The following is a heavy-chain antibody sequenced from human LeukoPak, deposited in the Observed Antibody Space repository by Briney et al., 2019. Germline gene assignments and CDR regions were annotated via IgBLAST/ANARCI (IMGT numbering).Heavy chain of an antibody. Sequence: PSGTLSLTCAVSGGSISSSNWWSWVRQPPGKGLEWIGEIYHNGSTNYNPSLKSRVTISVDKSKNQFSLKLSSVTAADTAVYYCARESYDSSGYYYPKLDAFDIWGQGTMVTVSS. D-gene: IGHD3-22*01. J-gene: IGHJ3*02. CDR2: IYHNGST. V-gene: IGHV4-4*02. CDR3: ARESYDSSGYYYPKLDAFDI. CDR1: GGSISSSNW.